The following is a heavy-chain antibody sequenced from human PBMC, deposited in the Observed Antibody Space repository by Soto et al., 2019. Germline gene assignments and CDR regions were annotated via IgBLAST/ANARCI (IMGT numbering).Heavy chain of an antibody. Sequence: SETLSLTCTVSGGSISSYYWSWIRQPPGKGLEWIGYFYYSGSTNYNPSIKSRVTISVDTSKNQFSLKLSSVTAADTAVYYCARGGWKLFDYWGQGTLVTVS. J-gene: IGHJ4*02. V-gene: IGHV4-59*01. CDR3: ARGGWKLFDY. CDR1: GGSISSYY. D-gene: IGHD6-19*01. CDR2: FYYSGST.